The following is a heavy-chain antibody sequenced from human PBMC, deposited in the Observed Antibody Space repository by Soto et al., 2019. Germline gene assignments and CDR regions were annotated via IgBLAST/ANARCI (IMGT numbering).Heavy chain of an antibody. CDR2: ISYDGSNK. D-gene: IGHD6-19*01. V-gene: IGHV3-30-3*01. Sequence: QVQLVESGGGVVQPGRSLRLSCAASGFTFSSYAMHWVRQAPGKGLEWVAVISYDGSNKYYADSVKGRFTISRDNYKNTLYLQMNSMRAEDTAVYYCERGRLVLGNNWFDPWGQGTLVTVSS. CDR3: ERGRLVLGNNWFDP. CDR1: GFTFSSYA. J-gene: IGHJ5*02.